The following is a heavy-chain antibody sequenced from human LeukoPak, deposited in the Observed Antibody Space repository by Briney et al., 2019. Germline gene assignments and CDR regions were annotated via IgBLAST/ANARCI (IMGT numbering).Heavy chain of an antibody. J-gene: IGHJ4*02. CDR3: ARGDSSSWRNYFDY. CDR2: ISAYSGNT. Sequence: GASVKVSCKASGYTFTSYGISWVRQAPGQGLEWMGWISAYSGNTNYAQKLQGRVTTTTDTSTSTAYMELRSLRSDDTAVYYCARGDSSSWRNYFDYWGQGTLVTVSS. D-gene: IGHD6-13*01. V-gene: IGHV1-18*01. CDR1: GYTFTSYG.